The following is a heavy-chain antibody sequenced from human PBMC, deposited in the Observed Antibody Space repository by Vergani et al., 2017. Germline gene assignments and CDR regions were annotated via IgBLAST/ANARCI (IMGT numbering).Heavy chain of an antibody. Sequence: EVQLVESGGGLVQPGGGLRRGGGATGFTFSSYWMHWVRQAPGKGREGVSGSNSDGSSTSYADSVKGRFTISRDNAKNTLYLQMNSLRAEDTAVYYCARGGYSGYDWRGLDYWGQGTLVTVSS. V-gene: IGHV3-74*01. CDR2: SNSDGSST. J-gene: IGHJ4*02. D-gene: IGHD5-12*01. CDR1: GFTFSSYW. CDR3: ARGGYSGYDWRGLDY.